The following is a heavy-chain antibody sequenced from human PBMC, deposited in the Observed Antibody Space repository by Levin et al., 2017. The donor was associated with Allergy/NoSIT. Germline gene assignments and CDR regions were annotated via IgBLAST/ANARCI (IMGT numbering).Heavy chain of an antibody. Sequence: QPGGSLRLSCAASGFTFSSYAMHWVRQAPGKGLEWVAVISYDGTNKYYADSVKGRFTISRDDSKNTLYLQMNSLRAEDTAVYYCARGGLGGYHSGSYYKSFDYWGQGTLVTVSS. CDR3: ARGGLGGYHSGSYYKSFDY. CDR2: ISYDGTNK. V-gene: IGHV3-30-3*01. D-gene: IGHD3-10*01. CDR1: GFTFSSYA. J-gene: IGHJ4*02.